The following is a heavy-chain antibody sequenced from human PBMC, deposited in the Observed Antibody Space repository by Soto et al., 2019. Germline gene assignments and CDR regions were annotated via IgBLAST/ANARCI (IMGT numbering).Heavy chain of an antibody. CDR2: INAGNGNT. V-gene: IGHV1-3*01. Sequence: GASVKVSCKASGYSFTRYAMHWVRQAPGQRLEWMGWINAGNGNTKYSQKFQGRVTITRDTSASTAYMELSSLRSEDTAVYYCASSNIAAAPYGMDVWGQGTTVTVSS. CDR3: ASSNIAAAPYGMDV. D-gene: IGHD6-13*01. CDR1: GYSFTRYA. J-gene: IGHJ6*02.